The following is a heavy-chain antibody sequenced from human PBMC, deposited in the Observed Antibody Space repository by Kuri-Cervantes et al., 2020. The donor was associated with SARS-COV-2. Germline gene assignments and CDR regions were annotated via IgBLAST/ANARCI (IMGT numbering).Heavy chain of an antibody. J-gene: IGHJ4*02. CDR1: GGSISSYY. Sequence: GSLRLSCTVSGGSISSYYWSWIRQPPGKGPEWIGYIYYSGSTNYNPSLKSRVTISVDTSKNQFSLKLSSVTAADTAVYYCATDGYWGQGTLVTSPQ. CDR3: ATDGY. V-gene: IGHV4-59*12. CDR2: IYYSGST.